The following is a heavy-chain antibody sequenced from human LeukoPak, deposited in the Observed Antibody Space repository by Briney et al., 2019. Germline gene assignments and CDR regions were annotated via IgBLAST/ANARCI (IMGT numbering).Heavy chain of an antibody. CDR2: ISSSSSYI. CDR3: AREKSTTVADTFDY. J-gene: IGHJ4*02. V-gene: IGHV3-21*01. Sequence: GGSLSLSCAASGFTFSSYSMNWVRQAPGKGLEWVSSISSSSSYIYYADSVKGRFTISRDNAKNSLYLQMNSMRAEDTAVYYCAREKSTTVADTFDYWGQGTLVTVSS. D-gene: IGHD6-19*01. CDR1: GFTFSSYS.